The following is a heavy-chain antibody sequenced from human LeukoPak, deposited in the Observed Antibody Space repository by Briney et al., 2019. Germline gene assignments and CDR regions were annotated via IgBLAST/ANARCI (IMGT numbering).Heavy chain of an antibody. CDR2: IYYSGST. CDR1: GGSISSYY. CDR3: ARDGAGAFDI. D-gene: IGHD1-14*01. J-gene: IGHJ3*02. Sequence: SKTLSLTCTVSGGSISSYYWSWIRQPPGEGLEWIGYIYYSGSTNYNPSLKSRVTISVDTSKNQFSLELSSVTATDTAVYYCARDGAGAFDIWGQGTMVTVSS. V-gene: IGHV4-59*01.